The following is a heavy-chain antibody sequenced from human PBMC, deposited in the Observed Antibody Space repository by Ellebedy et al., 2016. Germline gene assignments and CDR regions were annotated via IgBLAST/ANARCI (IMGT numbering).Heavy chain of an antibody. Sequence: GSLRLSCAASGFTFSNAWMSWIRQPPGKGLEWIGYIYYSGSTNYNPSLKSRVTISVDTPKSQFSLKLSSVTAADTAIYYCARLSPMREFDYWGQGTLVTVSS. CDR1: GFTFSNAW. CDR3: ARLSPMREFDY. CDR2: IYYSGST. V-gene: IGHV4-59*08. D-gene: IGHD1-26*01. J-gene: IGHJ4*02.